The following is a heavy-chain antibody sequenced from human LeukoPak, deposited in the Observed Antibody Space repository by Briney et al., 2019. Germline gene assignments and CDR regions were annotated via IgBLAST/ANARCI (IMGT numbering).Heavy chain of an antibody. Sequence: PGGSLRLSCAASGFTFSSYAMSWARQAPGKGLEWVSAISGSGGSTYYADSVKGRFTISRDNSKNTLYLQMNSLRAEDTAVYYCAKGLAAAGTFDYWGQGTLVTVSS. CDR2: ISGSGGST. CDR3: AKGLAAAGTFDY. CDR1: GFTFSSYA. V-gene: IGHV3-23*01. J-gene: IGHJ4*02. D-gene: IGHD6-13*01.